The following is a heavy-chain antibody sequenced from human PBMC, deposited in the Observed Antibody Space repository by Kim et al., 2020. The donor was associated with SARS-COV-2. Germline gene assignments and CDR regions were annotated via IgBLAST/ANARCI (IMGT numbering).Heavy chain of an antibody. CDR1: GFTFSSYW. D-gene: IGHD3-9*01. J-gene: IGHJ4*02. Sequence: GGSLRLSCAASGFTFSSYWMSWVRQAPGKGLEWVANIKQDGSEKYYVDSVKGRFTISRDNAKNSLYLQMNSLRAEDTAVYYCARAGSYDILTGYAFQFDSWGQGTLVTVSS. CDR2: IKQDGSEK. V-gene: IGHV3-7*03. CDR3: ARAGSYDILTGYAFQFDS.